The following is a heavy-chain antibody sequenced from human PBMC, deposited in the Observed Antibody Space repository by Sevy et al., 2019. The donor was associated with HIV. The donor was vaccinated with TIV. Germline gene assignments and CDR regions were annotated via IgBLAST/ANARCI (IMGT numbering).Heavy chain of an antibody. CDR2: IYSGGST. Sequence: GGSLRLSCTASGLTVNTNYMSWVRQAPEKGLEWVSLIYSGGSTYYADSVKGRFTISRDNSKNTVYLQMNSLRAEDTAVYYCARFSGGSKGTAFDYWGQGTLVTVSS. J-gene: IGHJ4*02. D-gene: IGHD2-15*01. V-gene: IGHV3-53*01. CDR3: ARFSGGSKGTAFDY. CDR1: GLTVNTNY.